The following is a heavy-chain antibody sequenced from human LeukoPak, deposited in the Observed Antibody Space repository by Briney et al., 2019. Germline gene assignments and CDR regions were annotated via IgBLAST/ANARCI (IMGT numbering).Heavy chain of an antibody. CDR2: FDYRGNT. Sequence: SETLSLTCTVSGGSIISSTYYWGWIRQSPGKGLEWIGSFDYRGNTYYNPSLQSRVTISVDTSKSQFSLRLRSVTAADTAIYSCARGQGATVPQVGKNWFDPWGQGTRVSVSS. CDR1: GGSIISSTYY. D-gene: IGHD1-26*01. V-gene: IGHV4-39*01. J-gene: IGHJ5*02. CDR3: ARGQGATVPQVGKNWFDP.